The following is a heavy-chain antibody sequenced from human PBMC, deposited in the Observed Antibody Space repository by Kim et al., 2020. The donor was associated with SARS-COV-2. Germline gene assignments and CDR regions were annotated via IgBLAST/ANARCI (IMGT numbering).Heavy chain of an antibody. D-gene: IGHD2-2*01. V-gene: IGHV4-39*01. CDR1: GGSISSSSYY. Sequence: SETLSLTCTVSGGSISSSSYYWGWIRQPPGKGLEWIGSIYYSGSTYYNPSLKRQVTISVDTSTNQFSLKLSSVTAADTAVYYCARHSRIVVVPAAILAWGQATPVTVTS. J-gene: IGHJ4*02. CDR2: IYYSGST. CDR3: ARHSRIVVVPAAILA.